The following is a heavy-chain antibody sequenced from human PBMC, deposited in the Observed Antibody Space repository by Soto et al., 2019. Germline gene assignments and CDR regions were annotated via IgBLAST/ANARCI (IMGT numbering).Heavy chain of an antibody. J-gene: IGHJ4*02. CDR1: GFIFSDYG. CDR2: ITGAGDIT. Sequence: EVQLLESGGGLVQPGGSLRLSCVASGFIFSDYGMSWVRQAPGKGLEWVSIITGAGDITSYTDSVRGRFTISRDNSRNTLYLQLNSLRAEDTAVYYCGRASVSAPGTYWGQGTLVTVSA. D-gene: IGHD6-13*01. V-gene: IGHV3-23*01. CDR3: GRASVSAPGTY.